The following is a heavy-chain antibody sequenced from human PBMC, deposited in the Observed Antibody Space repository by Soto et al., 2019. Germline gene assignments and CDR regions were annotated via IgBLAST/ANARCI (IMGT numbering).Heavy chain of an antibody. V-gene: IGHV1-58*01. CDR1: GFTFTSSA. CDR3: ASEYVYYDFWSGYSQLPYYYGMDV. D-gene: IGHD3-3*01. CDR2: IVVGSGNT. Sequence: QMQLVQSGPEVKKPGTSVKVSCKASGFTFTSSAVQWVRQARGQRLEWIGWIVVGSGNTNYAQKFQERVTITRDMSTSTDYMELSSLRSEDTDVYYCASEYVYYDFWSGYSQLPYYYGMDVLGQGTTVTVSS. J-gene: IGHJ6*02.